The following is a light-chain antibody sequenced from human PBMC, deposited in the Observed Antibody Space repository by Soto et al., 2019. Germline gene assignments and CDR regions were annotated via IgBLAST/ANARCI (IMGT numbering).Light chain of an antibody. Sequence: EIVLTQSPGTLSLTPGERATLSCRASQSVSSSYLAWYQQKPGQAPSLLIYGASSRITGIPDRFSGSGSGTDFTLTISRLEPEDFAVYYCRHYGSSSWTFGQGTKVEIK. J-gene: IGKJ1*01. V-gene: IGKV3-20*01. CDR1: QSVSSSY. CDR3: RHYGSSSWT. CDR2: GAS.